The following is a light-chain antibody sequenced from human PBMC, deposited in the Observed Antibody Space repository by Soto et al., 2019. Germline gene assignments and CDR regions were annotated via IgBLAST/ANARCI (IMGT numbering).Light chain of an antibody. CDR1: SSDVGGYNY. V-gene: IGLV2-14*01. Sequence: QSALTQPASVSGSPGQSITISCTGTSSDVGGYNYVSWYKQHPGKAPKLMIYDVSNRPSGVSNRFSGSKSGNTASLTISGLQAEDEADYYCSSYTSSSTLYVFVTGTKLTVL. CDR3: SSYTSSSTLYV. J-gene: IGLJ1*01. CDR2: DVS.